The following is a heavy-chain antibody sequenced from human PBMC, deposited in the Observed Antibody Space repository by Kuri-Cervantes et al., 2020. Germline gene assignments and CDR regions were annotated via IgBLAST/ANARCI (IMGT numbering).Heavy chain of an antibody. CDR1: GGSFSGYY. CDR3: ARWGSGWYYFDY. Sequence: SQTLSLTCAVYGGSFSGYYWSWIRQPPGKGLEWIGEINHSGSTNYNPSPKSRVTISVDTSKNQFSLKLSSVTAADTAVYYCARWGSGWYYFDYWGQGTLVTVSS. D-gene: IGHD6-19*01. J-gene: IGHJ4*02. CDR2: INHSGST. V-gene: IGHV4-34*01.